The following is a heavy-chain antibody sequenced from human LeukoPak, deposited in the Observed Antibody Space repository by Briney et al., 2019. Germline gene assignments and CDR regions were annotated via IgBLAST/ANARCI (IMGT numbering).Heavy chain of an antibody. J-gene: IGHJ4*02. CDR1: GFTFSSYG. V-gene: IGHV3-30*18. CDR3: AKEGSPYYFDY. CDR2: TSYDGSNK. Sequence: GGSLRLSCAASGFTFSSYGMYWVRQAPGKGLEWVAVTSYDGSNKYYADSVKGRFTISRDNSKSTLYLQMNSLRAEDTAVYYCAKEGSPYYFDYWGQGTLVTVSS.